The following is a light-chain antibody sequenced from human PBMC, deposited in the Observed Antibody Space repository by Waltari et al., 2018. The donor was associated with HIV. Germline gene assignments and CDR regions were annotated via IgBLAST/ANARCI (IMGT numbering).Light chain of an antibody. J-gene: IGLJ2*01. Sequence: QSALTQPASVSGSPGQSITISCTGTSSNLGANNYVSWYQPHPGKAPKLIIYDVTKRPSGVSNRFSGSKSGNTASLTISGLQAEDEADYHCCSYAGSESSEVFGGGTKLTVL. CDR1: SSNLGANNY. V-gene: IGLV2-23*02. CDR2: DVT. CDR3: CSYAGSESSEV.